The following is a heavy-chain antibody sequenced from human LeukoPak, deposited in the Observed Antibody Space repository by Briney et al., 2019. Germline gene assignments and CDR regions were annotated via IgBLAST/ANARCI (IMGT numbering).Heavy chain of an antibody. D-gene: IGHD5-18*01. Sequence: SETLSLTCTVSGGSISSYYWSWIWQPPGKGLEWIGYIYYSGSTNYNPSLKSRVTISVDTSKNQFSLKLSSVTAADTAVYYCARHSYGANWFDPWGQGTLVTVSS. J-gene: IGHJ5*02. V-gene: IGHV4-59*01. CDR1: GGSISSYY. CDR3: ARHSYGANWFDP. CDR2: IYYSGST.